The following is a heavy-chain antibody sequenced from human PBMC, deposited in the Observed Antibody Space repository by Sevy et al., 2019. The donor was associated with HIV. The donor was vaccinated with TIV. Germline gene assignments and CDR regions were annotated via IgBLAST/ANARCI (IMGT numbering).Heavy chain of an antibody. D-gene: IGHD2-15*01. CDR2: IYNDGST. V-gene: IGHV3-53*01. CDR1: GFTVSSNY. Sequence: GESLKISCAASGFTVSSNYMSWVRQAPGKGLEWVSVIYNDGSTDYADSVKGRFTISRDTSKNTLYLQMNSLRAEDTAVYYCATNGYCSGGTCYSRAHYYGMDVLGQGTTVTVSS. CDR3: ATNGYCSGGTCYSRAHYYGMDV. J-gene: IGHJ6*02.